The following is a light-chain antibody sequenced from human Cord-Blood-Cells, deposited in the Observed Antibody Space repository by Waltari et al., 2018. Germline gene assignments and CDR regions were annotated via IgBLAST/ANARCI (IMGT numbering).Light chain of an antibody. J-gene: IGLJ3*02. CDR1: SSDVCGYNY. CDR2: DVS. V-gene: IGLV2-14*01. Sequence: QSALTQPASVSGSPGQSITISCTGTSSDVCGYNYVSWYQQHPGKAPKLMIYDVSKRPSGVSNRFSGSKSGNTASLTISGLQAEDEADYYCSSYTSSSTPVFGGGTKLTVL. CDR3: SSYTSSSTPV.